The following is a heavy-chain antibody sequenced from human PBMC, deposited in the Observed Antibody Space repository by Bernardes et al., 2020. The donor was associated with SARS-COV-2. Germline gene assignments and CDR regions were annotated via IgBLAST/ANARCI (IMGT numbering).Heavy chain of an antibody. J-gene: IGHJ5*02. Sequence: GGSLRLSRAASGFTFSNFGMSWVRQAPGKGLEWMSTISGSGEGTHYADSVKGRFTVSRDNSKNTLYLQMNSLRVEDTAVYYCAKDCSTDPGDSWGKGTLVTVSS. D-gene: IGHD2-21*01. V-gene: IGHV3-23*01. CDR3: AKDCSTDPGDS. CDR1: GFTFSNFG. CDR2: ISGSGEGT.